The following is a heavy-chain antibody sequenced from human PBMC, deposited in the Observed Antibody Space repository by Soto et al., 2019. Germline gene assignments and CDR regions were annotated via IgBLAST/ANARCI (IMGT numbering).Heavy chain of an antibody. V-gene: IGHV4-4*02. CDR3: AIPGAGDFDY. J-gene: IGHJ4*02. CDR1: GASISNTNW. Sequence: QVQLQESGPGLVEPSGTLSLTCAVSGASISNTNWWSRVRQPPGKGLERIGEIYHSGTTNCDPSLKSRVTISVDKSKNQFSLKLSSVTAADTAVYYCAIPGAGDFDYWGQGTLVTVSS. D-gene: IGHD6-13*01. CDR2: IYHSGTT.